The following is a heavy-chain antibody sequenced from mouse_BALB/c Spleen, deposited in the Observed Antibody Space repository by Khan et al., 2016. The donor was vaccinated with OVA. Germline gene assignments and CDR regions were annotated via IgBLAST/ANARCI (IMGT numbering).Heavy chain of an antibody. D-gene: IGHD2-3*01. Sequence: VQLKQSGPELVRPGASVKVSCKASDYAFTTYNIYWVKQSHGKSLEWIGYIDPYNGGTNYNQNFKDKATLTVDKSSSAAYLHLDSLTSEDSAVYFCARSSDGYYPLADWGQGTLVTVSA. CDR2: IDPYNGGT. CDR1: DYAFTTYN. CDR3: ARSSDGYYPLAD. J-gene: IGHJ3*01. V-gene: IGHV1S135*01.